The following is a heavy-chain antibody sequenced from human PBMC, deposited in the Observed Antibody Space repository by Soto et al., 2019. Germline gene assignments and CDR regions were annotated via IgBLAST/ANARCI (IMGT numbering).Heavy chain of an antibody. J-gene: IGHJ5*02. D-gene: IGHD6-6*01. V-gene: IGHV1-2*02. CDR2: INVKSGGT. CDR3: ARDLTRQLAYWLDP. CDR1: GFAFTGYY. Sequence: ASVKVSCKASGFAFTGYYIHWVWQAPGQGPEGMGWINVKSGGTDYAQKFQGRVTMTRDTAISTAYMELRSLRSDDTAVYFCARDLTRQLAYWLDPWGQGTLVTVSS.